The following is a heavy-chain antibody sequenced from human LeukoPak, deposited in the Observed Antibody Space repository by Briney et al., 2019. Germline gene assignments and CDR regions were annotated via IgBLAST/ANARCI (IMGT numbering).Heavy chain of an antibody. CDR3: ARADYGGNSESSNFDY. CDR1: GGSISSGGYY. D-gene: IGHD4-23*01. CDR2: IYYSGST. Sequence: SETLSLTCTVSGGSISSGGYYWSWIRQHPGKGLEWIGYIYYSGSTYYNPSLKSRVTISVDTSKNQFSLKLSSVTAADTAVYYCARADYGGNSESSNFDYWGQGTLVTVSS. V-gene: IGHV4-31*03. J-gene: IGHJ4*02.